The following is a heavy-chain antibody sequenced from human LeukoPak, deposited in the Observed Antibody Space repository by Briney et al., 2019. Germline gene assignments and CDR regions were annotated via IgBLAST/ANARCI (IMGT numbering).Heavy chain of an antibody. Sequence: GGSLRLSCTASGFIFNNDAMSWVRQAPGTGLEWVSSISGSGANTHYADSVKGRFTISRDNAKNSVFLQMNTLRADDTAVYYCARATRDDYGDVHDAFDVWGQGTMVAVSS. CDR3: ARATRDDYGDVHDAFDV. CDR2: ISGSGANT. J-gene: IGHJ3*01. V-gene: IGHV3-23*01. CDR1: GFIFNNDA. D-gene: IGHD4-17*01.